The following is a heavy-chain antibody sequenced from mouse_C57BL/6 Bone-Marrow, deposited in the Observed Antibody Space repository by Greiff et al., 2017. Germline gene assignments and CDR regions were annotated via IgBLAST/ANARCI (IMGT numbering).Heavy chain of an antibody. CDR1: GYTFTIYW. CDR3: ARRGFDY. CDR2: IYPGSGST. V-gene: IGHV1-55*01. Sequence: ESGAELVKPGASVKMSCKASGYTFTIYWITWVKQRPGQGLEWIGDIYPGSGSTNYNEKFKSKATLTVDTSSSTAYMQLSSLTSEDSAVYYCARRGFDYWGQGTTLTVAS. J-gene: IGHJ2*01.